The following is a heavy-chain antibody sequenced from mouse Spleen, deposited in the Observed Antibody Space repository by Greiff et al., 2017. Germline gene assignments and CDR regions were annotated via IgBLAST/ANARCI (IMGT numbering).Heavy chain of an antibody. D-gene: IGHD2-1*01. CDR1: GYSITSGYY. CDR3: ARSYYGNAWFAY. J-gene: IGHJ3*01. CDR2: ISYDGSN. V-gene: IGHV3-6*01. Sequence: VQLKESGPGLVKPSQSLSLTCSVPGYSITSGYYWNWIRQFPGNKLEWMGYISYDGSNNYNPSLKNRISITRDTSKNQFFLKLNSETTEDTATYYCARSYYGNAWFAYWGQGTLVTVSA.